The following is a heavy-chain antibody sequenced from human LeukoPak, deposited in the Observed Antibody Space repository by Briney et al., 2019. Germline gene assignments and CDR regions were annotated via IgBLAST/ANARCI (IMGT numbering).Heavy chain of an antibody. CDR3: ASHPYYYGSGSYLP. V-gene: IGHV3-48*03. CDR1: GFTFSSYE. Sequence: GGSLRLSCAASGFTFSSYEMSWVRQAPGKGLEWVSYISRSGTAISYADSVKGRFTISRDNAKNSLHLQMNSLRAEDTAVYYCASHPYYYGSGSYLPWGQGTLVTVSS. D-gene: IGHD3-10*01. J-gene: IGHJ5*02. CDR2: ISRSGTAI.